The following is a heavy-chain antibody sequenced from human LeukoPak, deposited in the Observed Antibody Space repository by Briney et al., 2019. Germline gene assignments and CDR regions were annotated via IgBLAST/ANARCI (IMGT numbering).Heavy chain of an antibody. D-gene: IGHD3-22*01. CDR3: ARAPIRYDSSGYSFDY. V-gene: IGHV4-30-4*02. CDR2: IYYSGST. J-gene: IGHJ4*02. Sequence: SETLSLTCTVSGGSISSGDYYWSWIRQPPGKGLEWIGYIYYSGSTYYNPSLKSRVTISVDTSKNQFSLKLSSVTAADTAVYYCARAPIRYDSSGYSFDYWGQGTLVTVSS. CDR1: GGSISSGDYY.